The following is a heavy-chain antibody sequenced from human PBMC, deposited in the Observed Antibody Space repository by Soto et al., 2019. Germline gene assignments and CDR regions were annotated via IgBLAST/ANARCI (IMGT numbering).Heavy chain of an antibody. V-gene: IGHV4-59*02. J-gene: IGHJ4*02. D-gene: IGHD6-13*01. CDR3: ARRMRGASGLFDY. Sequence: QVQLQESGPGLMKPSETLSLTCTVSGDSVNNYYWSWIRQPPGKGLEWIGYIYYNGNTYYNPSLKSRVAISVDTSKNQFSLMLTTVDAADTAVYYCARRMRGASGLFDYWGQGTLVSVSS. CDR1: GDSVNNYY. CDR2: IYYNGNT.